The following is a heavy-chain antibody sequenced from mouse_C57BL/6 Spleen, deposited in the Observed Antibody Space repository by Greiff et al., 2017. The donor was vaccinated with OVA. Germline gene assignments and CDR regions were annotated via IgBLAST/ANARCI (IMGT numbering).Heavy chain of an antibody. J-gene: IGHJ1*03. Sequence: EVQLQQSGPGLVKPSQSLSLTCSVTGYSITSGYYWNWIRQFPGNKLEWMGYISYDGSNNYNPSLKNRISITRDTSKNQFFLKLNSVTTEDTATYYCARGAVFDVWGTGTTVTVSS. CDR3: ARGAVFDV. CDR1: GYSITSGYY. CDR2: ISYDGSN. V-gene: IGHV3-6*01.